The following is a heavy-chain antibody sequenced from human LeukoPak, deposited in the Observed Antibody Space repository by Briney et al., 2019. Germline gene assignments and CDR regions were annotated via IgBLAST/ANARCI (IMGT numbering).Heavy chain of an antibody. J-gene: IGHJ2*01. Sequence: SGGPWKLPCEPSGFTSSRKEMNGVGQAPGKGLEGFSYISSSGSTIYYADSVKGRFTISRDNAKNSLYLQMNSLRAEDTAVYYCARGSEIVGASTGYWYFDLWGRGTLVTVSS. CDR3: ARGSEIVGASTGYWYFDL. V-gene: IGHV3-48*03. CDR1: GFTSSRKE. CDR2: ISSSGSTI. D-gene: IGHD1-26*01.